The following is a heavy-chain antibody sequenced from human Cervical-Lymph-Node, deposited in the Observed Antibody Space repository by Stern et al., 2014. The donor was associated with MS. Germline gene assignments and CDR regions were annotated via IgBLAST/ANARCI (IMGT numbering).Heavy chain of an antibody. CDR2: VYPGDSES. CDR1: GYNFNDYW. CDR3: VRLLSANSVLTFAF. V-gene: IGHV5-51*03. D-gene: IGHD5-18*01. J-gene: IGHJ4*02. Sequence: VQLVQSGAEVKKPGDSLKISCKASGYNFNDYWIGWVRQMPGKGLEWMGIVYPGDSESRYSPSFEGRVTISADNSINTAYLQWSSLRASDSAMYYCVRLLSANSVLTFAFWGQGAQVTVSS.